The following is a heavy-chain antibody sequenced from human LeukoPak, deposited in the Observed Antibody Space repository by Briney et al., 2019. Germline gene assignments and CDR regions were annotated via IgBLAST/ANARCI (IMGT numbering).Heavy chain of an antibody. J-gene: IGHJ3*02. CDR2: INYSGTT. Sequence: SETLSLTCTVSGGSISTYYWNWIRQPPGKGLEWIGFINYSGTTNYNPSLKSRVTLSVDTSKNQFSLKLSSVTAADTAVYYCAKWSTTMVGFDIWGQGTMVTVSS. V-gene: IGHV4-59*01. CDR1: GGSISTYY. D-gene: IGHD5-18*01. CDR3: AKWSTTMVGFDI.